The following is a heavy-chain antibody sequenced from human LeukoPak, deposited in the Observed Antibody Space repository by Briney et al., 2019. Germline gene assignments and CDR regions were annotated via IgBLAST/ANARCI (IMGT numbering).Heavy chain of an antibody. J-gene: IGHJ6*04. D-gene: IGHD2-2*01. CDR1: GGSTSSSNW. Sequence: SETLSLTCAVSGGSTSSSNWWSWVRQPPGKGLEWIGEIYHSGSTNYNPSLKSRVTISVDKSKNQFSLKLSSVTAADTAVYYCARGTVVVPAARDYYYYGMDVWGKGTTVTVSS. CDR2: IYHSGST. CDR3: ARGTVVVPAARDYYYYGMDV. V-gene: IGHV4-4*02.